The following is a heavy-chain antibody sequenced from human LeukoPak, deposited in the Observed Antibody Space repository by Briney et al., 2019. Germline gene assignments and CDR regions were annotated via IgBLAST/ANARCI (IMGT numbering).Heavy chain of an antibody. CDR2: INTNTGNP. J-gene: IGHJ4*02. CDR1: GYTFSSYA. Sequence: GASVKVSCKASGYTFSSYAMNWVRQAPGQGLEWMGWINTNTGNPTYAQGFTGRFVFSLDTSVSTAYLQISSLKAEDTAVYFCAREGSPFGDLDYWAREPWSPSPQ. V-gene: IGHV7-4-1*02. D-gene: IGHD3-10*01. CDR3: AREGSPFGDLDY.